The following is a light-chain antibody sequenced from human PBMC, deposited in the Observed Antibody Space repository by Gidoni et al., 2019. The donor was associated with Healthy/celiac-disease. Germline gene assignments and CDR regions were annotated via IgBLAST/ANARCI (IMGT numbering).Light chain of an antibody. CDR3: QQYGSSPRT. Sequence: EIVLTQSPGTLSLSPGERATLSCRASQSVSSSYLARYQQKPGQAPRLLIYGASSRAPGLPDRFSGSGSGTDFTLTISRLEPEDFAVYYCQQYGSSPRTFGQGTKLEIK. CDR2: GAS. J-gene: IGKJ2*02. V-gene: IGKV3-20*01. CDR1: QSVSSSY.